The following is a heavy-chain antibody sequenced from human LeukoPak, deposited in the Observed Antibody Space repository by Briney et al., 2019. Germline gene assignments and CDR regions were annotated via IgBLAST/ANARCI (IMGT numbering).Heavy chain of an antibody. CDR3: ARTVATITGSKSSLYFDY. Sequence: GASVKVSCKASGDTFSSYAISWVRQAPGQGLEWMGRIIPILGIANYAQKFQGRVTITADKSTSTAYMELSSLRSEDTAVYYCARTVATITGSKSSLYFDYWGQGTLVTVSS. CDR1: GDTFSSYA. V-gene: IGHV1-69*04. D-gene: IGHD5-12*01. J-gene: IGHJ4*02. CDR2: IIPILGIA.